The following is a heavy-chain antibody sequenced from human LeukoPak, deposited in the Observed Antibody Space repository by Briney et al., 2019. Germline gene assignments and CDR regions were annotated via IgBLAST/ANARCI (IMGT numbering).Heavy chain of an antibody. D-gene: IGHD5-18*01. CDR2: IKSKTDGGTT. CDR3: TTSGYSFGSDFDY. V-gene: IGHV3-15*01. J-gene: IGHJ4*02. Sequence: GGSLRLSCAASGFTFSNTWMNWVRQAPGKGLEWVGRIKSKTDGGTTDYAAPVKGRFTISRDDSQNTLYLQMNSLKTEDTAVYYCTTSGYSFGSDFDYWGQGTLVAVSS. CDR1: GFTFSNTW.